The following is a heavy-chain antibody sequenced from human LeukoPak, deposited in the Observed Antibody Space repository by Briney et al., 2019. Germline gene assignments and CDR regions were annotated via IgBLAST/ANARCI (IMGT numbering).Heavy chain of an antibody. J-gene: IGHJ4*02. V-gene: IGHV3-48*01. CDR2: ISSSSSTI. D-gene: IGHD1-26*01. Sequence: GGSLRLSCAASGFTFSSYSMNWVRQAPGKGLEWVSYISSSSSTIYYADSVKGRFTISRDNSKNTLYLQMNSLRAEDTAVYYCAKALYSGSYYIFDYWGQGTLVTVSS. CDR1: GFTFSSYS. CDR3: AKALYSGSYYIFDY.